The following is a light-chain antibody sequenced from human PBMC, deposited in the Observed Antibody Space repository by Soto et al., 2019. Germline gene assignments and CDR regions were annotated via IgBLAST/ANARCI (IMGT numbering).Light chain of an antibody. CDR2: DVS. CDR1: SSDVGAYC. CDR3: SSYTSSGNYV. V-gene: IGLV2-14*01. J-gene: IGLJ1*01. Sequence: QRVLTQPVSVTGSPGRSIAISCTGTSSDVGAYCVSWYQQHPGKAPKLMIYDVSNRPSGVSNRFSGSKSGNTASLTISGLQAEDEADYYCSSYTSSGNYVFGTETKVTVL.